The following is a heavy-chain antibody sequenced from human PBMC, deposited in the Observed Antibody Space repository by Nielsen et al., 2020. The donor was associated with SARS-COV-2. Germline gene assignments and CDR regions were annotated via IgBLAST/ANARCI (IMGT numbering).Heavy chain of an antibody. J-gene: IGHJ4*02. CDR3: ARDPYYYDSSGYLGGMGY. CDR1: GFTFSSYA. D-gene: IGHD3-22*01. Sequence: GESLKISCAASGFTFSSYAMSWVRQAPGKGLEWVSYISSSGSTIYYADSVKGRFTISRDNAKNSLYLQMNSLRAEDTAVYYCARDPYYYDSSGYLGGMGYWGQGTLVTVSS. CDR2: ISSSGSTI. V-gene: IGHV3-48*03.